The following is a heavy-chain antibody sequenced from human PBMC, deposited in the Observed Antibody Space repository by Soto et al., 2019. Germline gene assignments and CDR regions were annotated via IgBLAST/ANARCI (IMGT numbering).Heavy chain of an antibody. D-gene: IGHD3-22*01. CDR1: GGTFSSYA. CDR3: ARGDYYDSSGDPYLDY. J-gene: IGHJ4*02. Sequence: SVKVSCKASGGTFSSYAISWVRQAPGQGLEWMGGIIPIFGTANYAQKFQGRVTITADESTSTAYMELSSLRSEDTAVYYCARGDYYDSSGDPYLDYWGQGTLVTVSS. CDR2: IIPIFGTA. V-gene: IGHV1-69*13.